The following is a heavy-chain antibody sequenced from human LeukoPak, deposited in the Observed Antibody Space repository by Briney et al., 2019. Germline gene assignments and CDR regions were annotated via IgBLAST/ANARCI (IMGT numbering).Heavy chain of an antibody. Sequence: GGSLRLSCAASGFTFDDYAMHWVRQAPGKGLEWVSGISWNSGSIGYADPVKGRFTISRDNAKNSLYLQMNSLRAEDTALYYCAKDMHYWGQGTLVTVSS. CDR3: AKDMHY. V-gene: IGHV3-9*01. CDR1: GFTFDDYA. CDR2: ISWNSGSI. J-gene: IGHJ4*02.